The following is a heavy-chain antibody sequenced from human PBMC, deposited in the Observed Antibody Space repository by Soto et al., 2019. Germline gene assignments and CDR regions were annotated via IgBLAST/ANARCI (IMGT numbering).Heavy chain of an antibody. CDR2: ISGSGGST. D-gene: IGHD6-19*01. CDR1: GFTFSSYA. Sequence: PGGSLRLSCAASGFTFSSYAMSWVRQAPGKGLEWVSAISGSGGSTYYADSVKGRFTISRDNSKNTLYLQMNSLRAEDTAVYYCAKVGGTGYSSGWYVGVSTFDYWGQGTLVTVSS. CDR3: AKVGGTGYSSGWYVGVSTFDY. J-gene: IGHJ4*02. V-gene: IGHV3-23*01.